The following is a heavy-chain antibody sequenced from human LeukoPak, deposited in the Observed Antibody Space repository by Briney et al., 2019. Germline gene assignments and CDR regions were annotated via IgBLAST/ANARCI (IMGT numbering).Heavy chain of an antibody. Sequence: PSETLSLTCTVSGGSISSYYWSWIRQPPGKGLEWIGYIYYSGSTNYNPSLKSRATISVDTSKNQFSLKLSSVTAADTAVYYCARAYRLLAVAGTNYYYYMDVWGKGTTVTVSS. CDR3: ARAYRLLAVAGTNYYYYMDV. D-gene: IGHD6-19*01. J-gene: IGHJ6*03. CDR2: IYYSGST. CDR1: GGSISSYY. V-gene: IGHV4-59*01.